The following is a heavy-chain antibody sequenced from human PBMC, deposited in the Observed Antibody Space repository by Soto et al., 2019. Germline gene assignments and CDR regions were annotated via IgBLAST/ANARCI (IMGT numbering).Heavy chain of an antibody. V-gene: IGHV3-23*01. J-gene: IGHJ4*02. CDR2: ISGSGGST. D-gene: IGHD3-10*01. CDR1: GFTFSSYA. Sequence: EVQLLESGGGLVQPGGCLRLSCAASGFTFSSYAMSWVRQAPGKGLEWVSAISGSGGSTYYADSVKGRFTISRDNSKNTLYLQMNSLRAEDTAVYYCALGSYYNEWYFDYWGQGTLVTVSS. CDR3: ALGSYYNEWYFDY.